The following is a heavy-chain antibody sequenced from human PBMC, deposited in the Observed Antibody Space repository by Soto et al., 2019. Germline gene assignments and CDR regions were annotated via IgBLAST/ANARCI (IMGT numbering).Heavy chain of an antibody. Sequence: SETLSLTCAVHGGSFSGYYWSWIRQPPGKGLEWIGEINHSGSTNYNPSLKSRVTISVDTSKNQFSLKLSSVTAADTAVYYCARVLVGCGGDYSCRDAFDIWGQGTMVTVSS. D-gene: IGHD2-21*02. CDR2: INHSGST. J-gene: IGHJ3*02. CDR3: ARVLVGCGGDYSCRDAFDI. V-gene: IGHV4-34*01. CDR1: GGSFSGYY.